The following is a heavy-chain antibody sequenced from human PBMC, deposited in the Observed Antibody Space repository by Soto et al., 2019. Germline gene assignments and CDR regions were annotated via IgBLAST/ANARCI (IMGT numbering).Heavy chain of an antibody. CDR2: ISATGSDI. CDR1: GFTFSSHT. CDR3: ARGYDVVRVPVAIRVWYFDH. Sequence: EVDLVESGGGLAKPGGALRLSCTDSGFTFSSHTMNWVRQAPGKGLEWVSSISATGSDIYYGDSVMGRFTISRDNAKNSLDLQLNNLRVEDTAVYYCARGYDVVRVPVAIRVWYFDHWGQGTVVTVSS. V-gene: IGHV3-21*01. D-gene: IGHD3-16*01. J-gene: IGHJ4*02.